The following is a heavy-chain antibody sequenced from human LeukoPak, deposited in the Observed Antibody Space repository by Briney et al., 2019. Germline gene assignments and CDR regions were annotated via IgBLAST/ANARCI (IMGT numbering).Heavy chain of an antibody. J-gene: IGHJ4*02. V-gene: IGHV4-59*01. Sequence: PSGTLSLTCTVPGGSISSYYWSWIRQPPGKGLEWIGYIYYSGSTNYSPSLKSRVTMSVDTSKNQFSLRLSTVTAADTAVYYCAGQGDVPRYWGQGTLVTVSS. CDR1: GGSISSYY. CDR3: AGQGDVPRY. CDR2: IYYSGST. D-gene: IGHD3-16*01.